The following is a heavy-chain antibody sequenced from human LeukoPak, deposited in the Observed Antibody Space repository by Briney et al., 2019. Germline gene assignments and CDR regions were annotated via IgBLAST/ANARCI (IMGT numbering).Heavy chain of an antibody. D-gene: IGHD3-22*01. Sequence: GGSLRLSCAVSGFTFRNYLMHWVRQAPGKGLVWVSRINQDESNAYADSVRGRFTISRDNAKDTLYLQMNSLRDEDTAVYYCARGSYYYDSSGYYGGRDFDYWGQGTLVTVSS. J-gene: IGHJ4*02. CDR1: GFTFRNYL. CDR2: INQDESNA. CDR3: ARGSYYYDSSGYYGGRDFDY. V-gene: IGHV3-74*01.